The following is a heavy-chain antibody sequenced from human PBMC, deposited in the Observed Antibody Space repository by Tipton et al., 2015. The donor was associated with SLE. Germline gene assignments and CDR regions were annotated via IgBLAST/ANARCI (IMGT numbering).Heavy chain of an antibody. D-gene: IGHD1-20*01. Sequence: LRLSCTVSGDSISSGSYYWSWIRQPAGKGLEWIGYIYTSGSTNYNPSLKSRVTISVDTSKNQFSLKLSSVTAADTAVYYCAGGNWHKGFDYWGQGTLVTVSS. V-gene: IGHV4-61*09. CDR1: GDSISSGSYY. CDR3: AGGNWHKGFDY. J-gene: IGHJ4*02. CDR2: IYTSGST.